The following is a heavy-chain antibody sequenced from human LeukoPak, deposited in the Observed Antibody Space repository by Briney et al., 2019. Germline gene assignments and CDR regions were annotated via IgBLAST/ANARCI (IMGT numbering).Heavy chain of an antibody. CDR2: MRSDGSTK. CDR3: AKGYDSSGFYLDY. D-gene: IGHD3-22*01. Sequence: GGSLRLSCAASGYTFSNYAMHWVRQAPGKGLEWVAYMRSDGSTKYYADSVKGRFTISRDNSKNTLYVQMNSLRAEDTAVYYCAKGYDSSGFYLDYWGQGTLVTVSS. J-gene: IGHJ4*02. V-gene: IGHV3-30*02. CDR1: GYTFSNYA.